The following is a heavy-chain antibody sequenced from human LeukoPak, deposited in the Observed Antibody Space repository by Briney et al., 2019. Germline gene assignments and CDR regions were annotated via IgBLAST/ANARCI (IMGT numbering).Heavy chain of an antibody. CDR3: AGMNCSSTSCYTDYYYYMDV. CDR1: GGTFSSYA. J-gene: IGHJ6*03. Sequence: SVKVSCKASGGTFSSYAISWVRQAPGQGLEWMGGIIPIFGTANYAQKFQGRVTITTDESTRTAYMELSSLRSEETAVYYCAGMNCSSTSCYTDYYYYMDVWGKGTTVTVSS. V-gene: IGHV1-69*05. D-gene: IGHD2-2*02. CDR2: IIPIFGTA.